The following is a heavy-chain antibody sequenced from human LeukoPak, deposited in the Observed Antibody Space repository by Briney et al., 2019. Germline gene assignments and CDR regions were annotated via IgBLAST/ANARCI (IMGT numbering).Heavy chain of an antibody. V-gene: IGHV4-59*01. D-gene: IGHD6-13*01. Sequence: SETLSLTCTVSGGSISSYYWSWIRQPPGKGLEWIGYIYYSGSTNYNPSLKNRVTISVDTYKNQFSLKLSSVTAADTAVYYCARGGSSWYSFDYWGQGTLVTVSS. CDR3: ARGGSSWYSFDY. CDR1: GGSISSYY. J-gene: IGHJ4*02. CDR2: IYYSGST.